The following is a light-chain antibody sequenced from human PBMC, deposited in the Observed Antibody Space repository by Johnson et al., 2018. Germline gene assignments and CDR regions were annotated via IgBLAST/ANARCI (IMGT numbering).Light chain of an antibody. Sequence: QSVLTQPPSVSAAPGQKVTISCSGSSSNIGNNYVSWYQQLPGTAPKLLIYENNKRPSGIPDRFSGSKSGTSATLGITGLQTGDEADYYCGTWDSRRSAGNCFGTGTKVTVL. CDR2: ENN. CDR1: SSNIGNNY. J-gene: IGLJ1*01. CDR3: GTWDSRRSAGNC. V-gene: IGLV1-51*02.